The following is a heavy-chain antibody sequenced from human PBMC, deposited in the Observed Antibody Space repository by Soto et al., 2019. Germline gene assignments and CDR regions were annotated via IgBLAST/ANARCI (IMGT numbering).Heavy chain of an antibody. CDR3: ARDYYYGSSGYYYVPSFDP. CDR1: GGSISSYC. V-gene: IGHV4-59*01. D-gene: IGHD3-22*01. J-gene: IGHJ5*02. Sequence: PSETLSLTCTVSGGSISSYCWSWIRQPPGKGLEWIGYIYYSGSTNYNPSLKSRVTISVDTSKNQFSLKLSSVTAADTAVYYCARDYYYGSSGYYYVPSFDPWGQGTMV. CDR2: IYYSGST.